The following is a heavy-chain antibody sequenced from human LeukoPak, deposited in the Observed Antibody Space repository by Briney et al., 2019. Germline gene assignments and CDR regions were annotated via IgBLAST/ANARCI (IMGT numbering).Heavy chain of an antibody. J-gene: IGHJ6*02. CDR3: AREGGIAAAGNDYYGMDV. CDR1: GFTVSSNY. D-gene: IGHD6-13*01. V-gene: IGHV3-66*01. CDR2: IYSGGST. Sequence: GGSLRLSCAASGFTVSSNYMSWVRQAPGKGLEWVSVIYSGGSTYYADSVKGRFTISRDNSKNTLYLQMSSLRAEDTAVYYCAREGGIAAAGNDYYGMDVWGQGTTVTVSS.